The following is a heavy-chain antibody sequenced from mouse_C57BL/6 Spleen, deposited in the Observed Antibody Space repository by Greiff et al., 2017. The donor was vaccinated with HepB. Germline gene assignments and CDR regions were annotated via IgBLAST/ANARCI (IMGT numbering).Heavy chain of an antibody. D-gene: IGHD4-1*01. V-gene: IGHV14-4*01. J-gene: IGHJ3*01. CDR1: GFNIKDDY. Sequence: VQLQQSGAELVRPGASVKLSCTASGFNIKDDYMHWVKQRPEQGLEWIGWIDPENGDTEYASKFQGKATITADTSSNTAYLQLSSLKSEDTAVYYCTTSWDVAWFAYWGQGTLVTVAA. CDR2: IDPENGDT. CDR3: TTSWDVAWFAY.